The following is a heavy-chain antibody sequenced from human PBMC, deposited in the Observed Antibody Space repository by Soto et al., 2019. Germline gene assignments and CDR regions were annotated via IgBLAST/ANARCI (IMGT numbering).Heavy chain of an antibody. J-gene: IGHJ4*02. CDR2: ISYDRNNK. CDR1: GFTFTSYS. D-gene: IGHD3-22*01. CDR3: ASDYYDTSPFDY. Sequence: QVQLVESGGGVVQPGRSLRLSCAASGFTFTSYSMHWVRQAPGKGLEWVAVISYDRNNKYYADSVKGRFTISRDNSKNTVYLQMSSLRAEDTAVYYCASDYYDTSPFDYWGQGTLVTVSS. V-gene: IGHV3-30-3*01.